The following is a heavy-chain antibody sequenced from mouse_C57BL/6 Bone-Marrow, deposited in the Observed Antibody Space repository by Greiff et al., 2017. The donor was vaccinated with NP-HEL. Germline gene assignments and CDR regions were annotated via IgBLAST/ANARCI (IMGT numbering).Heavy chain of an antibody. D-gene: IGHD3-2*02. J-gene: IGHJ3*01. V-gene: IGHV1-81*01. CDR3: ARSRQLRLRRFAY. CDR2: IYPRSGNT. Sequence: LQQSGAELARPGASVKLSCKASGYTFTSYGISWVKQRTGQGLEWIGEIYPRSGNTYYNEKFKGKATLTADKSSSTAYMELRSLTSEDSAVYFCARSRQLRLRRFAYWGQGTLVTVSA. CDR1: GYTFTSYG.